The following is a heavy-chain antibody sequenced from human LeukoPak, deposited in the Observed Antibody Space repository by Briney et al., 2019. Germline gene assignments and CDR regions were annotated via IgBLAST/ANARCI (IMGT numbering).Heavy chain of an antibody. CDR1: GGTFSSYA. CDR3: ARGNYYDSSGYYYYYYGMDV. CDR2: IIPIFGTA. Sequence: ASVKVSCKASGGTFSSYAISWVRQAPGQGLEWMGGIIPIFGTANYAQKFQGRVTITADESTSTAYMELSSLRSEDTAVYYCARGNYYDSSGYYYYYYGMDVWGQGTTVTVSS. J-gene: IGHJ6*02. V-gene: IGHV1-69*13. D-gene: IGHD3-22*01.